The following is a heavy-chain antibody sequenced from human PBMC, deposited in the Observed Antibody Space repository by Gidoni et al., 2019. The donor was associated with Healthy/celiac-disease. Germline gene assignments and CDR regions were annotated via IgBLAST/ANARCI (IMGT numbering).Heavy chain of an antibody. Sequence: QVQLQESGPGLVKPSGTLSLTCAVSGGSISRSNWWSWVRQPPGTGLEWIGEIYHSGSTNYNPSLKSRVTISVDKSKNQFSLKLSSVTAADTAVYYCARISWVYPPENYYYYGMDVWGQGTTVTVSS. D-gene: IGHD3-16*01. CDR2: IYHSGST. CDR1: GGSISRSNW. V-gene: IGHV4-4*02. J-gene: IGHJ6*02. CDR3: ARISWVYPPENYYYYGMDV.